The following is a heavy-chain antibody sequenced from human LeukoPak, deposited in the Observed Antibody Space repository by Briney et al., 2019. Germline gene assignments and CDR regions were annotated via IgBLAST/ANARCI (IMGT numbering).Heavy chain of an antibody. Sequence: SETVSLTCTVSGGSISSSSYYWGWIRQPPGKGLEWIGSVYYSGSTYYNPSLKSRVTISVDTSKNQFSLKLSSVTAADTAVYYCATHKGYSSSWYATSYYYYGMDVWGQGTTVTVSS. CDR3: ATHKGYSSSWYATSYYYYGMDV. CDR2: VYYSGST. J-gene: IGHJ6*02. CDR1: GGSISSSSYY. V-gene: IGHV4-39*07. D-gene: IGHD6-13*01.